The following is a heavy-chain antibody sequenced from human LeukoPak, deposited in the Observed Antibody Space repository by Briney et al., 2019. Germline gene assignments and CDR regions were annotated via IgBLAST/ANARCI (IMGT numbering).Heavy chain of an antibody. CDR2: INPNRGGT. D-gene: IGHD4-17*01. V-gene: IGHV1-2*02. CDR1: GCTFTGYY. J-gene: IGHJ3*02. CDR3: ARSFIDYGAMPWALDI. Sequence: ASVKVSCKASGCTFTGYYMHWVRQAPGQGLEWMGWINPNRGGTNHAQKFQGRVTMTRDTSISTAYMELSRLTSDDTAAYFCARSFIDYGAMPWALDIWGQGTMVTVSS.